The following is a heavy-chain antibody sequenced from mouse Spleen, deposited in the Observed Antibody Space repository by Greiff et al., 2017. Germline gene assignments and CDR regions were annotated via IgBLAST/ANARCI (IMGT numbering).Heavy chain of an antibody. V-gene: IGHV5-9-1*01. Sequence: EVMLVESGGGLVKPGGSLKLSCAASGFTFSSYAMSWVRQTPEKRLEWVATISSGGSYTYYPDSVKGRFTISRDNAKNTLYLQMSSLRSEDTAMYYCARLAYYGNFDYWGQGTTLTVSS. CDR3: ARLAYYGNFDY. CDR1: GFTFSSYA. CDR2: ISSGGSYT. J-gene: IGHJ2*01. D-gene: IGHD2-10*01.